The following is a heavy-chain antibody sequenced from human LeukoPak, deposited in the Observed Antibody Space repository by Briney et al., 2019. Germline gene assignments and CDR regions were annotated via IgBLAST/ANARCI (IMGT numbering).Heavy chain of an antibody. CDR1: GGSISSGGYY. CDR3: ARDRYTVVSWYFDL. V-gene: IGHV4-31*03. J-gene: IGHJ2*01. D-gene: IGHD4-23*01. Sequence: TSETLSLTCTVSGGSISSGGYYWSWIRQHPGKGLEWIGYIYYSGSTYYNPSLKSRVTISVDTPKNQFSLKLSSVTAADTAVYYCARDRYTVVSWYFDLWGRGTLVTVSS. CDR2: IYYSGST.